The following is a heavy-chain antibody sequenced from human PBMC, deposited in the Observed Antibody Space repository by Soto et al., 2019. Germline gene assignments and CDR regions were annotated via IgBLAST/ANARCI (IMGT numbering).Heavy chain of an antibody. Sequence: SETLSLTCTVSGDSISGYYWSWIRQPPGKGLEWIGYIYESGSINYKPSLKSRVTMSIDTSKNQFSLKLISVTAADTAVYYCARSGRSGYYYYYGMDVWGQGTTVTVSS. CDR2: IYESGSI. CDR3: ARSGRSGYYYYYGMDV. D-gene: IGHD3-22*01. CDR1: GDSISGYY. J-gene: IGHJ6*02. V-gene: IGHV4-59*01.